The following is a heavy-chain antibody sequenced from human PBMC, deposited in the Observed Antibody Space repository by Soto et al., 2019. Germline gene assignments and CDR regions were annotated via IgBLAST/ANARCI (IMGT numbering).Heavy chain of an antibody. CDR2: IYPGDSDT. V-gene: IGHV5-51*01. CDR1: RYSFTSYW. CDR3: ARLAHYELIHYGMDV. Sequence: PGESLKISCKGSRYSFTSYWIGWVRQMPGKGLEWMGIIYPGDSDTRYSPSFQGQVTISANKSISTAYLQWSSLKASDTAMYYCARLAHYELIHYGMDVWGQGTTVTVSS. D-gene: IGHD3-3*01. J-gene: IGHJ6*02.